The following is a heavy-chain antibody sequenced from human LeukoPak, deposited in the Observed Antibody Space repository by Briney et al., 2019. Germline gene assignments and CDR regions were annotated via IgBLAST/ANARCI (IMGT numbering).Heavy chain of an antibody. V-gene: IGHV1-18*01. D-gene: IGHD6-19*01. Sequence: ASVKVSCKASGYTFTSYGISWVRQAPGQGLEWMGWISAYNGNTNYAQKLQGRVTMTTDTSTSTAYMELRSLRSDDTAVYYCARDLIGIAVASGKPYYFDYWGQGTLDTVSS. CDR3: ARDLIGIAVASGKPYYFDY. CDR1: GYTFTSYG. J-gene: IGHJ4*02. CDR2: ISAYNGNT.